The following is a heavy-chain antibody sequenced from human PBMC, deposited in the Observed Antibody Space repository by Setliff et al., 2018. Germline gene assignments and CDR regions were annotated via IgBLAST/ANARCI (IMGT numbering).Heavy chain of an antibody. CDR3: ARAEYYYGSGSFHPYYMDV. D-gene: IGHD3-10*01. V-gene: IGHV4-39*07. CDR2: IYYSGST. CDR1: GGSISSSSYY. Sequence: TSETLSLTCTVSGGSISSSSYYWGWIRQPPGKGLEWIGSIYYSGSTYYNPSLKSRVTISVDTSKNQFSLKLSSVTAADTAVYYCARAEYYYGSGSFHPYYMDVWGQGTTVTVS. J-gene: IGHJ6*03.